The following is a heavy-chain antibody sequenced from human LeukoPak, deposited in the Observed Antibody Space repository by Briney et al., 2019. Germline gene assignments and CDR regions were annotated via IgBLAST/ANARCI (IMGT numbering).Heavy chain of an antibody. CDR2: ISYDGSNK. V-gene: IGHV3-30*03. CDR1: GFTFSSYG. CDR3: ARDRYSGPSR. Sequence: GGSLRLSCAASGFTFSSYGMHWVRQAPGKGLEWVAVISYDGSNKYYADSVKGRFTISRDNSKNTLYLQMNSLRAEDTAVYYCARDRYSGPSRWGQGTLVTVSS. D-gene: IGHD1-26*01. J-gene: IGHJ4*02.